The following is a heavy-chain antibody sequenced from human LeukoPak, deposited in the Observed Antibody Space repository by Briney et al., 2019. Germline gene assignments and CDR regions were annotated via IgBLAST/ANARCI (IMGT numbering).Heavy chain of an antibody. J-gene: IGHJ6*03. D-gene: IGHD3-3*01. V-gene: IGHV1-18*01. Sequence: ASVKVSCKASGYTFTSYGISWGRQAPGEGLEWMGWISAFTGNSTFAQKFQGRVIMTRDTSTRTVYMELRSLSPDDTAVYYCVRNEFFEYFDYRYHYMGVWGRGTTVSVSS. CDR3: VRNEFFEYFDYRYHYMGV. CDR2: ISAFTGNS. CDR1: GYTFTSYG.